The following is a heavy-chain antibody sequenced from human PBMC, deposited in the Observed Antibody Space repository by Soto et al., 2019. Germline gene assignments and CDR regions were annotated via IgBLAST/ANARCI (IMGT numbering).Heavy chain of an antibody. Sequence: KGLEWMGIIDPSVSDIRYTPSFQGRVTISADKSLNTAYLQWNSLQASDTAMYDGVRLRVGGQDYVPLWGHGTLVGVS. CDR2: IDPSVSDI. V-gene: IGHV5-51*01. J-gene: IGHJ1*01. CDR3: VRLRVGGQDYVPL. D-gene: IGHD4-17*01.